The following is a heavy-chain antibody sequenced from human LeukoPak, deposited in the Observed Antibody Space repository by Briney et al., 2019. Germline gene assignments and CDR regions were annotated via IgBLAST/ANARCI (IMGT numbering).Heavy chain of an antibody. CDR3: AREGVVPAAPRGFWFDP. D-gene: IGHD2-2*01. Sequence: SETLSLTCTVSGGSISSYYWSWIRQPAGKGLEWIGRIYTSGSTNYNPSLKSRVTMSVDTSKNQFSLKLSSVTAADTAVYYCAREGVVPAAPRGFWFDPWGQGTLVAVSS. CDR1: GGSISSYY. CDR2: IYTSGST. V-gene: IGHV4-4*07. J-gene: IGHJ5*02.